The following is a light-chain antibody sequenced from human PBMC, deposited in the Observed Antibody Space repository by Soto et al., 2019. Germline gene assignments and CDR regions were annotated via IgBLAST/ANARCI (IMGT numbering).Light chain of an antibody. CDR2: EVS. J-gene: IGLJ2*01. CDR1: SSDVGGYNY. CDR3: SSYAGSRDVV. Sequence: QSVLTQPPSASGSPGQSVTISCTGTSSDVGGYNYVSWYQQHPDKAPKLMIYEVSKRPSGVPDRFSGSKSGNTASLTVSGLQAEDEADYYCSSYAGSRDVVFGGGTQLTVL. V-gene: IGLV2-8*01.